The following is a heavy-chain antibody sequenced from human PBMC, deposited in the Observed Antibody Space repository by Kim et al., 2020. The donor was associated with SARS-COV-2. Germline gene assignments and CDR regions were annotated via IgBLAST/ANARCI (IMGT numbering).Heavy chain of an antibody. D-gene: IGHD2-15*01. J-gene: IGHJ4*02. CDR3: ARGWWTSY. CDR2: VKQDGSEK. CDR1: GFSFSDHW. Sequence: GGSLRLSCAASGFSFSDHWMTWVRQAPGKGLEWVATVKQDGSEKYYVDSVKGRFTLSRDNPKNSLYLQMNSLGADDTAVYYCARGWWTSYWGQGTLVTVS. V-gene: IGHV3-7*03.